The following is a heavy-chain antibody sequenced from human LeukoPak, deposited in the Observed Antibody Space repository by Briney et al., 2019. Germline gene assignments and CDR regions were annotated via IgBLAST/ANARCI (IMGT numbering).Heavy chain of an antibody. J-gene: IGHJ4*02. V-gene: IGHV5-51*01. CDR3: AREYYYGSGTSEYFDS. D-gene: IGHD3-10*01. CDR1: GDSFTNYW. Sequence: GESLKISCKGSGDSFTNYWVAWVRQMPGKGLEWMGIIYPGDSNTRYSPSFQGQVTISADKSISTAYLQWSSLKASDTAMYYCAREYYYGSGTSEYFDSWGQGTLVTVSS. CDR2: IYPGDSNT.